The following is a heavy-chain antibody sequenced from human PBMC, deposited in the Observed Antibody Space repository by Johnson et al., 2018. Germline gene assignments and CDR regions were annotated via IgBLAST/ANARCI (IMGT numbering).Heavy chain of an antibody. D-gene: IGHD3-22*01. V-gene: IGHV1-46*01. CDR3: AREDRGYSSGYSH. J-gene: IGHJ1*01. CDR1: GYTFTSYY. CDR2: INPSVGST. Sequence: QVQLVQSGAEVKKXGASVKVSCKASGYTFTSYYMHWVRLAPGQGLEWMGIINPSVGSTSYAQKFQGRVTMTRDTSTSTVYMELGSLRSEDSAVYYCAREDRGYSSGYSHWGQGTLVTVSS.